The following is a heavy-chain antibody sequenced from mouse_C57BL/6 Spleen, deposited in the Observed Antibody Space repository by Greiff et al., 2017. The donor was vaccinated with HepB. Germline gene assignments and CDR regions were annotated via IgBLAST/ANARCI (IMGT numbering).Heavy chain of an antibody. V-gene: IGHV1-82*01. D-gene: IGHD1-1*01. CDR1: GYAFSSSW. CDR2: IYPGDGDT. Sequence: VKLMESGPELVKPGASVKISCKASGYAFSSSWMNWVKQRPGKGLEWIGRIYPGDGDTNYNGKFKGKATLTADKSSSTAYMQLSSLTSEDSAVYFCARHYYDGSSYGNYWGQGTTLTVSS. CDR3: ARHYYDGSSYGNY. J-gene: IGHJ2*01.